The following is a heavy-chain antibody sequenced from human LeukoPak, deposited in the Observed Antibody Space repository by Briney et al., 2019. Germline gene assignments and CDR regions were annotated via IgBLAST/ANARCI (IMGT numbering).Heavy chain of an antibody. CDR2: ISWNSGSI. J-gene: IGHJ5*02. CDR1: GFTFDDYA. V-gene: IGHV3-9*03. D-gene: IGHD5-18*01. Sequence: GRSLRLSCAASGFTFDDYAMHWVRQAPGKGLEWVSGISWNSGSIGYADSVKGRFTISRDNAKNSLYLQMNSLRAEDMALYYCAKGGYSYGYSWFDPWGQGTLVTVSS. CDR3: AKGGYSYGYSWFDP.